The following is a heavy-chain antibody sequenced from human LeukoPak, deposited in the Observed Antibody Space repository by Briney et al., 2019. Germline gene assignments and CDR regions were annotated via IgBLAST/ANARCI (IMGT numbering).Heavy chain of an antibody. CDR3: ARDPGYSYGNPVDY. V-gene: IGHV3-33*01. D-gene: IGHD5-18*01. Sequence: GGSLRLSCAASGFTFSSYVMHWVRQAPGKGLEWVALIWSDGSNKYYADSVKGRFTISRDNSENTLYLQMNSLRAEDTAVYHCARDPGYSYGNPVDYWGQGTLVTVSS. CDR1: GFTFSSYV. CDR2: IWSDGSNK. J-gene: IGHJ4*02.